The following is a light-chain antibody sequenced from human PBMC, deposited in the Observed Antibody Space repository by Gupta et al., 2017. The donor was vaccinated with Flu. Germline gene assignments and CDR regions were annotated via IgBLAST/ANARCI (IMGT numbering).Light chain of an antibody. Sequence: EIQMTQSPSSLSASVGDTVTITCRASHDISTYFNWYQQKPGKAPILLIFDASRLQNEVPSRFSGSGSGTDFTLTISSLQPEDFATYHCQQTVSTPWTFGQGTKVEVK. CDR3: QQTVSTPWT. CDR2: DAS. J-gene: IGKJ1*01. V-gene: IGKV1-39*01. CDR1: HDISTY.